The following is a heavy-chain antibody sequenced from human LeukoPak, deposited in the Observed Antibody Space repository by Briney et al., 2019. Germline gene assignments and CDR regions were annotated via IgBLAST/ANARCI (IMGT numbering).Heavy chain of an antibody. CDR2: ISYDGSKK. CDR3: AKDRALYYYGSGTYYTLDY. CDR1: GFTFSNYE. D-gene: IGHD3-10*01. Sequence: GGSLRLPCAASGFTFSNYEMHWVRQAPGKGLEWVGVISYDGSKKNYADSVKGRFTISRVISKNTLYLQMNSPRAEDTAVYYCAKDRALYYYGSGTYYTLDYWGQGTLVTVSS. V-gene: IGHV3-30*07. J-gene: IGHJ4*02.